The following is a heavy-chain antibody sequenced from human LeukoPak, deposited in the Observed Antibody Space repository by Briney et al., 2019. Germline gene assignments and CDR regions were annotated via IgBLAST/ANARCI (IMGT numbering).Heavy chain of an antibody. V-gene: IGHV3-23*01. CDR3: AKMGGRIAVAGYRFDY. Sequence: PGGSLRLSCAASGFTFSSYAMSWVRQAPGKGLEWVSTISNSDYSTYYTDSVKGRFTISRDNSKNTLYLQMNSLRAEDTAVYYCAKMGGRIAVAGYRFDYWGQGTLVTVSS. CDR1: GFTFSSYA. CDR2: ISNSDYST. J-gene: IGHJ4*02. D-gene: IGHD6-19*01.